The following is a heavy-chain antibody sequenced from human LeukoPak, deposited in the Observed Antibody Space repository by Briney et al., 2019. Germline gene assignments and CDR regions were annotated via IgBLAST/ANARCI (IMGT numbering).Heavy chain of an antibody. D-gene: IGHD6-13*01. CDR2: IYSGGST. CDR3: AREIAAAGTAFDY. J-gene: IGHJ4*02. CDR1: GFTVSSSY. Sequence: PGGSLSISCEAPGFTVSSSYMNWVRQAPEKGLEWVSIIYSGGSTYYAESVKGRFTISRDNSKNTLYLQMDNLRAEDTAVYYCAREIAAAGTAFDYWGQGTLVTVSS. V-gene: IGHV3-53*01.